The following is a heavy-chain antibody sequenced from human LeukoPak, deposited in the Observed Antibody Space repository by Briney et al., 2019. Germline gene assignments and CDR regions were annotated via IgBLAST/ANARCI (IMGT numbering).Heavy chain of an antibody. CDR3: TTAEGITMVRGARRAYYFDY. J-gene: IGHJ4*02. V-gene: IGHV3-15*01. CDR2: IKSKTDGGTT. CDR1: GFTFSNAW. D-gene: IGHD3-10*01. Sequence: GGSLRLSCAASGFTFSNAWMSSVRQHPGEGLEWVGRIKSKTDGGTTDYAAPVKGRFTISRDNSKNTLYLQMNSLKTEDTAVYYCTTAEGITMVRGARRAYYFDYWGQGTLVTVSS.